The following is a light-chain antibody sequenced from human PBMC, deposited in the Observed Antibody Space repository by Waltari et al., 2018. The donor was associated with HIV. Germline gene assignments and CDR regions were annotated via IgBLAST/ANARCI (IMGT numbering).Light chain of an antibody. CDR2: SVS. CDR1: RGDIGDYNY. V-gene: IGLV2-14*03. J-gene: IGLJ3*02. CDR3: SSYTSNNTWG. Sequence: QSALTQPASVSGSLGQSITISCTGTRGDIGDYNYVSWYQQHPGEVPKVLIFSVSNRPSGVCSRFSGSKAGNTASLTLSGLQAEDEADYYCSSYTSNNTWGFGGGTKWTVL.